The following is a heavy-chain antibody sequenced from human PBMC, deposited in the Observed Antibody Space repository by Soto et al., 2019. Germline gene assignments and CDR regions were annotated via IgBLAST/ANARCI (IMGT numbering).Heavy chain of an antibody. V-gene: IGHV4-59*01. Sequence: PSETLSLTCPVSGCSISSYFYIWVRQPPGKGLEWIGSVYYTGTTDYNPSLKSRVTISVDTSKTQFSLNLRSVTAADTAVYYCARDLAAFPSAFDYWGRGTLVTVSS. CDR1: GCSISSYF. CDR2: VYYTGTT. J-gene: IGHJ4*02. CDR3: ARDLAAFPSAFDY. D-gene: IGHD3-3*02.